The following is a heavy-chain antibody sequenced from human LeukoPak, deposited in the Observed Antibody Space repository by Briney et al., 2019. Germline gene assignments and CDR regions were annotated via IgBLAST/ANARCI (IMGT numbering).Heavy chain of an antibody. J-gene: IGHJ4*02. V-gene: IGHV3-15*01. CDR1: GFTFSNAW. CDR2: IKSKTDGGTT. CDR3: ITDILRYFNFDY. Sequence: GGSLRLSCAASGFTFSNAWMSWVRQAPGKGLEWVGRIKSKTDGGTTDYAAPVKGRFTISRDDSKNTLYLQMNSLKTEDTAVYYCITDILRYFNFDYWGQGTLVTVSS. D-gene: IGHD3-9*01.